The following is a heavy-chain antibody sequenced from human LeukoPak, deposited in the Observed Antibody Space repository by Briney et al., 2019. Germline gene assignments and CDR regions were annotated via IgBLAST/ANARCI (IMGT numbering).Heavy chain of an antibody. V-gene: IGHV3-33*06. J-gene: IGHJ4*02. CDR3: AKARGSGWHDPWYLDY. D-gene: IGHD6-19*01. Sequence: GRSLRLSCAASGFTFSNYAMHWVRQAPGTGLELVVVIWFDGTNKYYGDSVRGRFTISRDNSKNRLYLQMNSLRAEDTAVYYCAKARGSGWHDPWYLDYWGQGTLVTVSS. CDR1: GFTFSNYA. CDR2: IWFDGTNK.